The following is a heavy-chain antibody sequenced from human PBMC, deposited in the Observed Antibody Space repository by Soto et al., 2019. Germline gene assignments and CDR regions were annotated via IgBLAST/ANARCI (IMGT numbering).Heavy chain of an antibody. CDR2: IIPIFGTA. V-gene: IGHV1-69*12. D-gene: IGHD2-2*01. CDR1: GGTFSSYA. Sequence: QVQLVQSGAEVKKPGSSVKVSCKASGGTFSSYAISWVRQAPGQGLEWMGGIIPIFGTANYAQKFQGRVTITADESTSTAYMELSSLRSEDTAMYYCARVNARYRNYYYYGMDVWGQGTTVTVSS. CDR3: ARVNARYRNYYYYGMDV. J-gene: IGHJ6*02.